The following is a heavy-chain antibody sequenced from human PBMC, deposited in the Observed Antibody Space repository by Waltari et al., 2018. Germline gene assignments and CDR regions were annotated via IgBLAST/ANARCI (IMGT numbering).Heavy chain of an antibody. D-gene: IGHD5-12*01. Sequence: QVQLVESGGGVVQPGRSLRLSCAASGFPFSSYGMPWVRQAPGKGLEWVAFIRYDGSNKYYADSVKGRFTISRDNSKNTLYLQMNSLRAEDTAVYYCAKERGEDGYEMGIFDYWGQGTLVTVSS. CDR2: IRYDGSNK. CDR1: GFPFSSYG. J-gene: IGHJ4*02. CDR3: AKERGEDGYEMGIFDY. V-gene: IGHV3-30*02.